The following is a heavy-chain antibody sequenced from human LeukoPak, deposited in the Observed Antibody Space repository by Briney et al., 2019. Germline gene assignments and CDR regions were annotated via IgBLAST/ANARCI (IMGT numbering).Heavy chain of an antibody. J-gene: IGHJ5*01. CDR2: INPNSGVT. Sequence: ASVKVSCKASGYTFIGYYMHWVRQAPGQGLEWMGWINPNSGVTNYAQKFQDRVTMARDTSISTAYMELSRLPSDDTAVYYCARENWFDSWGQGTLVSVS. V-gene: IGHV1-2*02. CDR1: GYTFIGYY. CDR3: ARENWFDS.